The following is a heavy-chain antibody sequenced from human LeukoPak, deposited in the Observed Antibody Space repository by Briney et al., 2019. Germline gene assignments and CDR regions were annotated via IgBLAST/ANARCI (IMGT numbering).Heavy chain of an antibody. J-gene: IGHJ5*02. CDR2: IGGSGGNT. CDR3: AKDLAAAGT. D-gene: IGHD6-13*01. V-gene: IGHV3-23*01. CDR1: GFTFRTSA. Sequence: PGGSLRLSCAGSGFTFRTSAMSWVRQAPGKGLEWVSTIGGSGGNTYYADSVKGRFTISRDNSKDTLYLQMNNLRGEDTAVYFCAKDLAAAGTWGQGTLVTVPS.